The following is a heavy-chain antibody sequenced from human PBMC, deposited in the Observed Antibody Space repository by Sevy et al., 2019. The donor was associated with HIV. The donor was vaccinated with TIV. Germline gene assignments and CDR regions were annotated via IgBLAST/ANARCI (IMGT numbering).Heavy chain of an antibody. Sequence: GGSLRLSCAASGVSFSNAWINWVRQAPGKGLEWVGRTKCSSVGGSTYYAASVSGRFTISVDDSKSTLFVHLQMNNLRTEDTAVYYCATDPARCSDTNSYDYICPDDYWGQGTLVTVSS. D-gene: IGHD3-22*01. CDR1: GVSFSNAW. CDR2: TKCSSVGGST. J-gene: IGHJ4*02. CDR3: ATDPARCSDTNSYDYICPDDY. V-gene: IGHV3-15*07.